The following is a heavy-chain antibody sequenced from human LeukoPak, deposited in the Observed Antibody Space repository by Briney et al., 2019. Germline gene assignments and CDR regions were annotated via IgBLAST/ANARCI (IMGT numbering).Heavy chain of an antibody. V-gene: IGHV3-72*01. CDR3: ARCFYDSSGFPYDH. D-gene: IGHD3-22*01. CDR2: IRNKANGYTT. J-gene: IGHJ4*02. Sequence: GGSLRLSCAASGFTFSDHYLDWVRQAPGKGLEWVGRIRNKANGYTTAYAASVKGRFSISRDDSKNSLYLQMNSPKTEDTAVYYCARCFYDSSGFPYDHWGQGTLVTVSS. CDR1: GFTFSDHY.